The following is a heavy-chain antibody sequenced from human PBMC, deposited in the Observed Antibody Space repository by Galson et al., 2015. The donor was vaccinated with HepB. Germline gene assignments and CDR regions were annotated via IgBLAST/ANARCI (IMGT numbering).Heavy chain of an antibody. D-gene: IGHD2-2*02. V-gene: IGHV4-4*07. CDR2: IYTSGST. Sequence: ETLSLTCTVSGGSISSYYWSWIRQPAGKGLEWIGRIYTSGSTNYNPSLKSRVTMSVDTSKNQFSLKLSSVTAADTAVYYCARDYPAAIHYYYYYMDVWGKGTTVTVSS. CDR1: GGSISSYY. J-gene: IGHJ6*03. CDR3: ARDYPAAIHYYYYYMDV.